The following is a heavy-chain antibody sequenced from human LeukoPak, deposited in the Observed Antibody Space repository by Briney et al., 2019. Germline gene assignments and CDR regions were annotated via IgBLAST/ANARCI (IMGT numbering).Heavy chain of an antibody. Sequence: SETLSLTCTVSGGSISSSSYYWGWIRQPPGKGLEWIGSIYYSGSTYYNPSLKSRVTISVDTSKNQFSLKLSSVTAADTAVYYCARVYLGYCSGGSCERGPLSGYDYVWGSYYFDYWGQGTLVTVSS. CDR1: GGSISSSSYY. V-gene: IGHV4-39*07. D-gene: IGHD2-15*01. CDR3: ARVYLGYCSGGSCERGPLSGYDYVWGSYYFDY. J-gene: IGHJ4*02. CDR2: IYYSGST.